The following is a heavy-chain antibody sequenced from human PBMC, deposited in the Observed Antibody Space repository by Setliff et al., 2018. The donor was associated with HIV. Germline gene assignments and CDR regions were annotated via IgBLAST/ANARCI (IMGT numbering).Heavy chain of an antibody. Sequence: PSETLSLTCTVSGGSASNSRYYWAWIRQPPGKGLEYIGSIHYNEKTYYNPSLKSRVTIPIDTSKDQFSLNLTSVTAADTAVYYCASRIYYYDSNNFLWEEGFDPWGQGALVTVSS. D-gene: IGHD3-22*01. CDR3: ASRIYYYDSNNFLWEEGFDP. V-gene: IGHV4-39*01. CDR1: GGSASNSRYY. CDR2: IHYNEKT. J-gene: IGHJ5*02.